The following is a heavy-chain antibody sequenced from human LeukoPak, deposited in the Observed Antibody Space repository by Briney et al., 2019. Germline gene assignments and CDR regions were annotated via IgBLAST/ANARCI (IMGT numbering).Heavy chain of an antibody. J-gene: IGHJ4*02. CDR2: MNPNSGNT. CDR3: ARGRYCSGGSCYQPHKFDY. Sequence: ASVKVSCKASGYTFTSYDINWVRQATGQGLEWMRWMNPNSGNTGYAQKFQGRVTMTRNTSISTAYMGVSSLRSEDTAVYYCARGRYCSGGSCYQPHKFDYWGQGTLVTVSS. D-gene: IGHD2-15*01. CDR1: GYTFTSYD. V-gene: IGHV1-8*01.